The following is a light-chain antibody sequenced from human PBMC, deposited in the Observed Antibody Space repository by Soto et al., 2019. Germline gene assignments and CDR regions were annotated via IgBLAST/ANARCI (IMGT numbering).Light chain of an antibody. Sequence: EIVLTQSPATLSLSPGERATLSCRASQSVSSYLAWYQQKPGQAPRLLIYDASNRATGIPARFSGSGSGTYFTLTISSLEPEDFAVYYCQQRSNWPVYTFGQGTKLEIK. CDR2: DAS. V-gene: IGKV3-11*01. J-gene: IGKJ2*01. CDR3: QQRSNWPVYT. CDR1: QSVSSY.